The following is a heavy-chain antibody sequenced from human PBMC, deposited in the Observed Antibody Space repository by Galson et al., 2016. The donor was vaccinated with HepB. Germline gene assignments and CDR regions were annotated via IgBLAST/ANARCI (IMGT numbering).Heavy chain of an antibody. D-gene: IGHD3-10*01. CDR3: AHDNSGAGRFDP. V-gene: IGHV4-61*08. J-gene: IGHJ5*02. Sequence: SETLSLTCSVSGVSVSSGGYFWSWIRQPPGKGLEWIGYVYKSGTTHYNPSLKSRATISLHTSKNQFFLKLSSVTAADTAVYFCAHDNSGAGRFDPWGQGSLVTVSS. CDR2: VYKSGTT. CDR1: GVSVSSGGYF.